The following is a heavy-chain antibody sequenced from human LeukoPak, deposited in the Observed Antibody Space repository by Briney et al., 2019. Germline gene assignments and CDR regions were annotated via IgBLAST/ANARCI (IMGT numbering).Heavy chain of an antibody. J-gene: IGHJ4*02. V-gene: IGHV1-18*04. CDR3: TRATGGLSDY. Sequence: ASVKVCCKTSGYIFTNYDINWVRQAPGQGLEWMGWISPYNGDTKYAQKFQDRVTMSTDTSTTTTYMELRSLGSDDAAFYYSTRATGGLSDYWGQGTLVTVSS. D-gene: IGHD1-1*01. CDR1: GYIFTNYD. CDR2: ISPYNGDT.